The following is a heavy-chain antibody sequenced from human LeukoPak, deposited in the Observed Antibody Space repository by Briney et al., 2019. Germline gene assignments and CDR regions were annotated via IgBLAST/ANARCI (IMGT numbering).Heavy chain of an antibody. J-gene: IGHJ4*02. D-gene: IGHD6-19*01. V-gene: IGHV3-48*03. CDR3: ARDSSGWYYFDY. CDR1: GFTFSNYE. CDR2: ISRSSGSSI. Sequence: GGSLRLSCAASGFTFSNYEMNWVRQAPGKGLEWVSYISRSSGSSIYYAGSVKGRFTISRDNAKNSLYLQMNSLRAEDTAVYYCARDSSGWYYFDYWGQGILVTVSS.